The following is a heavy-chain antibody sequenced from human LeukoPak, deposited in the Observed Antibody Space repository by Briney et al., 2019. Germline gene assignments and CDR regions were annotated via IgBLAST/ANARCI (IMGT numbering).Heavy chain of an antibody. D-gene: IGHD4-23*01. J-gene: IGHJ2*01. V-gene: IGHV4-31*03. CDR3: ARDYGGNVWYFDL. Sequence: TLSLTCTVSGGSISSGGYYWSWIRQHPGKGLERIGYIYYSGSTYYNPSLKSRVTISVDTSKNQFSLKLSSVTAADTAVYYCARDYGGNVWYFDLWGRGTLVTVSS. CDR1: GGSISSGGYY. CDR2: IYYSGST.